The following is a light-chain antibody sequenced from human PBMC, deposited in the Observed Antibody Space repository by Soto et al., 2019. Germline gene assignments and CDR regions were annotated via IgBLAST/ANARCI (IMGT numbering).Light chain of an antibody. V-gene: IGKV3-20*01. Sequence: EIVLTQSPATLSLSPGERATLSCRASQSVTSNYLAWYQQKPGQAPRLLIYGSSTRATGIPDRFTGSGSGTDFTLTISSLQPEDFALYYCQQYATSPLTCGGGTKV. CDR3: QQYATSPLT. J-gene: IGKJ4*02. CDR1: QSVTSNY. CDR2: GSS.